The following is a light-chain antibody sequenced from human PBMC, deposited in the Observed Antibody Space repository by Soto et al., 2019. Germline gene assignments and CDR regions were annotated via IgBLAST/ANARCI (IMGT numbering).Light chain of an antibody. CDR3: QHRTNWPRT. Sequence: EIVLTQSAATLSLSPGERATLSCRASQSVGTFLAWYQQKPGQAPRLIIYDASNSATGIPARFSGTGSGPDFALTISSVEPEDIAVYYCQHRTNWPRTFGQGTKLDIK. J-gene: IGKJ2*01. V-gene: IGKV3-11*01. CDR1: QSVGTF. CDR2: DAS.